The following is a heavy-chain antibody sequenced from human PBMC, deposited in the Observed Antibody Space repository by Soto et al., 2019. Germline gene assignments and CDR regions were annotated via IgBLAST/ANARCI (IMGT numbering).Heavy chain of an antibody. CDR1: GYTLSNYA. Sequence: ASVKVSCKASGYTLSNYAMHWVRQAPGQRLEWMGWINAGNGNTKYSQKFLGRVTMTRDTSTSTLYMELTSLRSEDTAVYYCARGGHVVVVTAAFDYWGQGTLVTVSS. V-gene: IGHV1-3*01. CDR2: INAGNGNT. J-gene: IGHJ4*02. D-gene: IGHD2-21*02. CDR3: ARGGHVVVVTAAFDY.